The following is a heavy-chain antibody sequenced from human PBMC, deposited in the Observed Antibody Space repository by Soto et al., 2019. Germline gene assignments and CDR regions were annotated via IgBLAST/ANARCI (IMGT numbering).Heavy chain of an antibody. CDR2: IYYSGST. CDR3: ASNDYNNCGQRIDS. V-gene: IGHV4-39*01. J-gene: IGHJ4*02. CDR1: GGSISNRSYY. Sequence: SETLSLTCTVSGGSISNRSYYWGWIRQPPGKGLEWIGSIYYSGSTYFNPSLKSRITISVDTSNNQFFLTLSSVTAPDTAVYYCASNDYNNCGQRIDSWGQGDMVTVYS. D-gene: IGHD4-4*01.